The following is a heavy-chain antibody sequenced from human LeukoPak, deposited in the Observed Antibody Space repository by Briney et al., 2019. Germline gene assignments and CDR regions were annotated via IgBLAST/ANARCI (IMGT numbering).Heavy chain of an antibody. V-gene: IGHV3-64*02. CDR2: IDTVGGIT. CDR3: ARGVDSSDCPRTSCQEGIDL. Sequence: GGSLRLSCAASGFTFRSHPMHWVRQAPGKGLEYISAIDTVGGITHYADSVKGRSTISRDNSKNTLSLQVGSLRPDDRAVYYCARGVDSSDCPRTSCQEGIDLWGQGTLVTVSS. CDR1: GFTFRSHP. J-gene: IGHJ4*02. D-gene: IGHD2-2*01.